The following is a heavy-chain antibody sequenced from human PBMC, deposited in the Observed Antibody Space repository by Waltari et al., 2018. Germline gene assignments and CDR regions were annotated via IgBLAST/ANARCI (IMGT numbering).Heavy chain of an antibody. V-gene: IGHV4-39*01. CDR3: ERRSGYEEFDY. J-gene: IGHJ4*02. Sequence: QLQLQESGPGLVKPSETLSLTCTVSGGSISSSSYYWGWIRQPPGKGLEWIGSIYYSGSTYYNPSLKSRVTISVDTSKNQFSLKLSSVTAADTAVYYCERRSGYEEFDYWGQGTLVTVSS. CDR2: IYYSGST. CDR1: GGSISSSSYY. D-gene: IGHD3-9*01.